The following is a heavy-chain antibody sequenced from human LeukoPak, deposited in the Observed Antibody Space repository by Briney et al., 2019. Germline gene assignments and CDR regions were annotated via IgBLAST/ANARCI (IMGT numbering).Heavy chain of an antibody. CDR2: ISSSGGTI. CDR1: GFSFSSYE. D-gene: IGHD2-15*01. CDR3: ARGTLGYCSGGSCL. J-gene: IGHJ4*02. V-gene: IGHV3-48*03. Sequence: PGGSLRLSCAASGFSFSSYEMNWVRQAPGKGLEWVSYISSSGGTIYYTDSVKGRFTISRDNAKNSLYLQMNSLRGEDTAVYYCARGTLGYCSGGSCLWGQGTLATVSS.